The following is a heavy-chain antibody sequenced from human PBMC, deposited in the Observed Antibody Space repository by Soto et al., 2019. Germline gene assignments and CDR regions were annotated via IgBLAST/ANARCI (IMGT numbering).Heavy chain of an antibody. Sequence: QVQLQESGPGLVKPSQTLSLTCTVSGGSISSGGYYWSWIRQHPGKGLEWIGYIYYSGSTYYNPSLKSRVTISVDTSKNQFALKLSSVTAADTAVYYCARASKYSSSWYLVRDQTRNWFDPWGKGTLVTVSS. CDR1: GGSISSGGYY. V-gene: IGHV4-31*03. J-gene: IGHJ5*02. CDR3: ARASKYSSSWYLVRDQTRNWFDP. CDR2: IYYSGST. D-gene: IGHD6-13*01.